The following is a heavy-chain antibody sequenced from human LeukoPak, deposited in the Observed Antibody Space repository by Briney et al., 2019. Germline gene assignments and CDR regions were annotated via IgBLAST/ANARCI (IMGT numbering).Heavy chain of an antibody. V-gene: IGHV1-18*01. CDR3: ARDTLGYCSGGSCSSREFDY. D-gene: IGHD2-15*01. CDR2: TSAYNGNT. J-gene: IGHJ4*02. Sequence: ASVKVSCKASGYTFTSYGISWVRQAPGQGLEWMGWTSAYNGNTNYAQKLQGRVTMTTDTSTSTAYMELRSLRSDDTAVYYCARDTLGYCSGGSCSSREFDYWGQGTLVTVSS. CDR1: GYTFTSYG.